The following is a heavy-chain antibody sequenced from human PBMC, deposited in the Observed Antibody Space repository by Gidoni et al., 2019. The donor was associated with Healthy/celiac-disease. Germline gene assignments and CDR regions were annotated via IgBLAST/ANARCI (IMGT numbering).Heavy chain of an antibody. D-gene: IGHD3-16*02. Sequence: EVQMVESGGGLVKPGGSLRLSCAASGFTSSSYSMNWVRQAQGKGLEWVSSISSSSSYIYYADSVKGRFTSSRDNAKNSLYLQMNSLRAEDTAVYYCAREGGWEITFGGVIANEGDAFDIWGQGTMVTVSS. J-gene: IGHJ3*02. CDR2: ISSSSSYI. CDR3: AREGGWEITFGGVIANEGDAFDI. CDR1: GFTSSSYS. V-gene: IGHV3-21*01.